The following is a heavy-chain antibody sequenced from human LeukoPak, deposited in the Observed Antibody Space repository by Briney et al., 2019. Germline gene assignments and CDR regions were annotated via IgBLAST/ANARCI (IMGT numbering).Heavy chain of an antibody. CDR3: AKYSSSWYIGVFDY. V-gene: IGHV3-23*01. Sequence: GGSLRLSCAASGFTFSSYAMSWVRQAPRKGLEWVSVISGSGGSTYYADSVKGRFTISRDNSKNTLYLQMNSLRTEDTAIYYCAKYSSSWYIGVFDYWGQGTLVTVSS. CDR1: GFTFSSYA. J-gene: IGHJ4*02. CDR2: ISGSGGST. D-gene: IGHD6-13*01.